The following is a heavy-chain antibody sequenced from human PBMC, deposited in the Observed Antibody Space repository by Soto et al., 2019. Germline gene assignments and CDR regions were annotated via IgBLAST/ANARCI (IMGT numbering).Heavy chain of an antibody. V-gene: IGHV4-59*01. J-gene: IGHJ4*02. Sequence: QVQLQESGPGLVKPSETLSLTCTVSGGSISSYYWSWIRQPPGKGLEWIGYIYYSGSTNYNPSLKSRVTLSVDTSKNQFSLKLSSVTAADTAVYYCAREGDGYNWFFVDYWGQGTLVTVSS. CDR2: IYYSGST. CDR1: GGSISSYY. CDR3: AREGDGYNWFFVDY. D-gene: IGHD5-12*01.